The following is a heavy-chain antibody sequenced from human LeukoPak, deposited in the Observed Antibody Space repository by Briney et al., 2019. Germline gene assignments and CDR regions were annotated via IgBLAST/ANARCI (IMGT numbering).Heavy chain of an antibody. CDR2: ISSSGSTI. CDR1: GFTFSSYE. V-gene: IGHV3-48*03. J-gene: IGHJ4*02. Sequence: PGGSLRLPCAASGFTFSSYEMNWVRQAPGKGLEWVSYISSSGSTIYYADSVKGRFTISRDNAKNSLYLQMNSLRAEGTAVYYCARLGRVGATLDYWGQGTLVTVSS. CDR3: ARLGRVGATLDY. D-gene: IGHD1-26*01.